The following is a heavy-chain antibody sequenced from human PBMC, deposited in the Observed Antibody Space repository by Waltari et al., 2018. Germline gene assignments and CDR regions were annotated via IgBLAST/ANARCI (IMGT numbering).Heavy chain of an antibody. Sequence: QVQLQESGPGLVKPSETLSLTCTVSVGSISSYYWSWIRQPPGTGLEWLGYIYYTGSTNDNPSLQSRVTISVDTSKNQFSLRRSAVTAADTAIYYCAGDIAFAWSFYWGQGTLVTVSS. CDR2: IYYTGST. CDR3: AGDIAFAWSFY. D-gene: IGHD2-21*01. V-gene: IGHV4-59*01. CDR1: VGSISSYY. J-gene: IGHJ4*02.